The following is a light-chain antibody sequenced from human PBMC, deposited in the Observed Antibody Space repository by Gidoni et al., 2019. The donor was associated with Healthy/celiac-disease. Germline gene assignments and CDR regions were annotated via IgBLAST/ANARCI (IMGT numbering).Light chain of an antibody. V-gene: IGLV1-40*01. CDR1: SSNIGAGYD. CDR3: QSYDSSLSGSGV. Sequence: QSVLPQPPSVSGSPGQRVTIPCTGSSSNIGAGYDVHWYQQLPGTAPKLPIYGNSNRPSGVPDRFSGSKSGTSASLAITGLQAEDEADYYCQSYDSSLSGSGVFGGGTKLTVL. CDR2: GNS. J-gene: IGLJ2*01.